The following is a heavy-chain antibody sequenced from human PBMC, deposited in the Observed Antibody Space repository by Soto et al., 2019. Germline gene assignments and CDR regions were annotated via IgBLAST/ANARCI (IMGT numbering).Heavy chain of an antibody. CDR3: ARENSGLPDNWFDP. V-gene: IGHV3-33*01. Sequence: QVQLVESGGGVVQPGRSLRLSCAASGFTFSSYGMHWVRQAPGKGLEWVAVIWYDGSNKYYAYSVKGRFTISRDNSKNTQYLQMNSLRAEDTAVYYCARENSGLPDNWFDPWGQGTLVTVSS. J-gene: IGHJ5*02. CDR2: IWYDGSNK. D-gene: IGHD2-2*01. CDR1: GFTFSSYG.